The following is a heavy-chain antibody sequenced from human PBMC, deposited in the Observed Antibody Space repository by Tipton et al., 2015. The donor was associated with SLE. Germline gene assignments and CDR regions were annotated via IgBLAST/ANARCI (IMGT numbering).Heavy chain of an antibody. CDR3: ARRCNSSTCEPFYFFGMDV. J-gene: IGHJ6*02. D-gene: IGHD2-2*01. Sequence: GLVKPSETLSLTCTVSGDSFSNHFWSWIRQPPGKGLEWIGYMYRSGTTKYNPSLKSRVTMSVDTSKNQFSHGLTYVTAADTAVYYCARRCNSSTCEPFYFFGMDVWGQGTTVTVS. V-gene: IGHV4-59*11. CDR2: MYRSGTT. CDR1: GDSFSNHF.